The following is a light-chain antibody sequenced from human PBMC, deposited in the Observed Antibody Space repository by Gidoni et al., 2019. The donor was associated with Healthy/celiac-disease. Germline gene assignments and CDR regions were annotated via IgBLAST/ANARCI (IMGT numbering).Light chain of an antibody. Sequence: QSAMTQPASVSGSPGQSTTISCTGTSSYVGVYNYVSWYQQHTGKAPKLMIYDVINRPSWVSNLFSGSKSGNTASLTSSVLQAEDESDYYCSSYTSSSTRVVFGVGTKLTVL. CDR1: SSYVGVYNY. CDR3: SSYTSSSTRVV. V-gene: IGLV2-14*03. CDR2: DVI. J-gene: IGLJ2*01.